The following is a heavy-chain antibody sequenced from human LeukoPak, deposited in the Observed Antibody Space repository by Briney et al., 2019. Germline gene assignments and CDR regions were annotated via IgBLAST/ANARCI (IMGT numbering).Heavy chain of an antibody. D-gene: IGHD3-3*01. CDR1: GGSFSGYY. V-gene: IGHV4-34*01. Sequence: PSETLSLTCAVYGGSFSGYYWSWIRQPPGKGLEWIGDINHIGSTNYNPSLKSRVTISVDTSKNQFSLKLSSVTAADTAVYYCARGPPPITTIFGVVRAWFDPWGQGTLVTVSS. CDR2: INHIGST. J-gene: IGHJ5*02. CDR3: ARGPPPITTIFGVVRAWFDP.